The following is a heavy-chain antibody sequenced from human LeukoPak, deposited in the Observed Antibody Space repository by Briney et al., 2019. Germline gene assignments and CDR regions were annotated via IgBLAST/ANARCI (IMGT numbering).Heavy chain of an antibody. CDR2: ISETGGTI. CDR3: AKERTDTRYDQYFDY. D-gene: IGHD5-18*01. J-gene: IGHJ4*02. Sequence: PGGSLRLSCAPSGFTFSNYAMSWVRQAPGKGLEWVSAISETGGTIRYADSVRGRFIISRDNSKNTLYLQMNSLRAEDTAVYYCAKERTDTRYDQYFDYWGQGTLVTVS. CDR1: GFTFSNYA. V-gene: IGHV3-23*01.